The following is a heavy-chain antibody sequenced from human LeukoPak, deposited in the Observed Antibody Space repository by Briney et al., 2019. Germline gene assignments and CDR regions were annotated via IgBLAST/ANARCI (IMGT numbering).Heavy chain of an antibody. V-gene: IGHV4-59*01. CDR1: GGSISSYY. Sequence: SETLSLTCTVSGGSISSYYWSWIWQPPGKGLEWIGYIYYSGTTNYNPSLKSRVTISVDTSKNQFPLKLSSVTAADTAVYYCARGVYIAAAQYAYWGQGTLVTVSS. CDR3: ARGVYIAAAQYAY. D-gene: IGHD6-13*01. CDR2: IYYSGTT. J-gene: IGHJ4*02.